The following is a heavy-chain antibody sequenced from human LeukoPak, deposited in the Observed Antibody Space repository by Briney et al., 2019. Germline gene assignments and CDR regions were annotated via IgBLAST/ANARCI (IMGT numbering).Heavy chain of an antibody. J-gene: IGHJ6*03. V-gene: IGHV3-21*01. CDR2: ISSSSSYK. CDR1: GFTFSSYA. CDR3: ARVSYGSGITYYYYYMDV. D-gene: IGHD1-26*01. Sequence: PGTSLRLSCAASGFTFSSYAMHWVRQAPGKGLEWVSSISSSSSYKYYADSVKGRFTISRDNAKNSLYLQMDSLRAEDTAVYYCARVSYGSGITYYYYYMDVWGKGTTVTVSS.